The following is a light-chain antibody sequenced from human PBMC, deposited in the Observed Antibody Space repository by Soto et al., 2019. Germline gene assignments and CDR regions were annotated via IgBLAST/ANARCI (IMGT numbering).Light chain of an antibody. J-gene: IGKJ1*01. CDR1: QRISAW. CDR3: QQYNSFSWT. Sequence: DIQMTQSPSTLSASIGDRVTITCRASQRISAWVAWYQQKPGKAPKLLMHDVSTLESGVPSRFSGSGNGREFTLTITSLQSDDFATYYCQQYNSFSWTFGQGTKVEIK. V-gene: IGKV1-5*01. CDR2: DVS.